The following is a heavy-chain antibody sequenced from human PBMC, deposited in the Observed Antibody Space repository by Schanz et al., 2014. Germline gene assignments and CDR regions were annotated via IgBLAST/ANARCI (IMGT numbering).Heavy chain of an antibody. Sequence: EAHLVESGGGLIQRGESLRLSCSASGFSLSSYSMNWVRQAPGKGLEWLAYIDGKSTTVYYADSVKGRFTVSRDNARNSLYLHMNTPGAEDTAVYYCARDGDRFYHNYYMDVWGKGTTVTVSS. D-gene: IGHD4-17*01. CDR3: ARDGDRFYHNYYMDV. V-gene: IGHV3-48*01. J-gene: IGHJ6*03. CDR1: GFSLSSYS. CDR2: IDGKSTTV.